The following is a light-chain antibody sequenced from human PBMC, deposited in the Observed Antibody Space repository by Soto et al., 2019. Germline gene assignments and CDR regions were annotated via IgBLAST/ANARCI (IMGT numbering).Light chain of an antibody. J-gene: IGLJ2*01. CDR3: QHWGSGTVV. V-gene: IGLV4-69*01. Sequence: QSVLTQSPSASASLGASVKLTCTLSSGHSSDAIAWHQQQPEKGPRYLMKLNSDGSHRKGVGLPGRSSGSSAGAERHLTTSSQQYEDEADYYRQHWGSGTVVFGGGTKVTVL. CDR1: SGHSSDA. CDR2: LNSDGSH.